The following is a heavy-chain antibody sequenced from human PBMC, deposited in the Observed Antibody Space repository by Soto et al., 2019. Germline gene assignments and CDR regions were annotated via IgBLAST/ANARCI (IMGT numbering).Heavy chain of an antibody. CDR3: TRDLWRSLVRSGIDV. J-gene: IGHJ6*02. Sequence: EERLVEAGGGLVQPGGSLRLSCAASGFAFSNFWMSWVLQAPGKGLEWVANMKHDGSMKHYGDSVKGRLTISRDNTNNSLELQMTSMRAEDTAVYYCTRDLWRSLVRSGIDVWGQGTTVNVSS. V-gene: IGHV3-7*03. D-gene: IGHD2-8*02. CDR1: GFAFSNFW. CDR2: MKHDGSMK.